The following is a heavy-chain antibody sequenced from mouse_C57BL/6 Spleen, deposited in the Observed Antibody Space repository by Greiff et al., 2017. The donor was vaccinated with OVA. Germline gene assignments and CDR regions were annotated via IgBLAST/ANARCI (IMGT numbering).Heavy chain of an antibody. CDR1: GFTFSDYY. V-gene: IGHV5-16*01. CDR2: INYDGSST. Sequence: EVQGVESAGGLVQPGSSMKLSCTASGFTFSDYYMAWVRQVPEKGLEWVANINYDGSSTYYLDSLKSSFIISRDNAKNILYLQMSSLKSEDTATYYCAGSSYEAWFAYWGQGTLVTVSA. D-gene: IGHD1-1*01. J-gene: IGHJ3*01. CDR3: AGSSYEAWFAY.